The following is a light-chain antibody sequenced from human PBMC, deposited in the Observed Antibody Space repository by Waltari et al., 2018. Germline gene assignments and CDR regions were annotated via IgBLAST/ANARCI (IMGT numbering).Light chain of an antibody. CDR2: RGN. J-gene: IGLJ2*01. V-gene: IGLV1-47*01. CDR3: AAWDDSLGGSVA. Sequence: QSVLTQPPSASGTPGQRATISCSGSSSNIGNYYVYWYQHLPGTTPKLPFLRGNRGASGVPDRFCASKSGTSASLAISGLRSEDEADYYCAAWDDSLGGSVAFGGGTKLTVL. CDR1: SSNIGNYY.